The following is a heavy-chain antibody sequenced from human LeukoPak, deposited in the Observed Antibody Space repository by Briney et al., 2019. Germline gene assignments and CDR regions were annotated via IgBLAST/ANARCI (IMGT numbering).Heavy chain of an antibody. J-gene: IGHJ3*02. CDR2: ISTYNGNT. Sequence: ASVKVSCKASGYTFTTFGISWVRQAPGQGLEWMGWISTYNGNTNYAQKLQGRVTMTADTSTSTAYLELSRLRSDDTAVYYCASAITMIVVVPIFDIWGQGTMVTVSS. CDR1: GYTFTTFG. V-gene: IGHV1-18*01. CDR3: ASAITMIVVVPIFDI. D-gene: IGHD3-22*01.